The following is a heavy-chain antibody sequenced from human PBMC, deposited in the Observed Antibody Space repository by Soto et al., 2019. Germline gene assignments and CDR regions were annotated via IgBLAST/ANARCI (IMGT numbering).Heavy chain of an antibody. Sequence: TLSLTCAISGDSVSSYSAAWNWIRQSPSGGLEWLGRTYYRSRFFNDYAESVKSRIIINPDTSKNQFSLQLKSVTPEDTAVYYCVRDRYSSSGWFDPWGQGTPVTVSS. CDR2: TYYRSRFFN. J-gene: IGHJ5*02. CDR1: GDSVSSYSAA. V-gene: IGHV6-1*01. D-gene: IGHD3-10*01. CDR3: VRDRYSSSGWFDP.